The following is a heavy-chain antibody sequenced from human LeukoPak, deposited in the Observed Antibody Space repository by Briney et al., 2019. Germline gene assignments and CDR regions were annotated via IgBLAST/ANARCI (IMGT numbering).Heavy chain of an antibody. CDR1: GGSISSYY. CDR2: IYYSGST. Sequence: SETLSPTCTVSGGSISSYYWSWIRQPPGKGLEWIGYIYYSGSTNYNPSLKSRVTISVDTSKNQFSLKLSSVTAADTAVYYCARVTLSYYYDSSGRLGDAFDIWGQGTMVTVSP. V-gene: IGHV4-59*01. CDR3: ARVTLSYYYDSSGRLGDAFDI. D-gene: IGHD3-22*01. J-gene: IGHJ3*02.